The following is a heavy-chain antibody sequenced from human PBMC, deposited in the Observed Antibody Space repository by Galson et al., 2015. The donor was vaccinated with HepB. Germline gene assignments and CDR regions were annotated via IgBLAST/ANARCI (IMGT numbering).Heavy chain of an antibody. CDR2: TYYRSKWYN. V-gene: IGHV6-1*01. CDR1: GDSVSSNSAA. Sequence: CAISGDSVSSNSAAWNWIRQSPSRGLEWLGRTYYRSKWYNDYAVSVKSRITINPDTSKNQFSLRLNSVTPEDTAVYYCARGKYSSGRSWFDPWGQGTLVTVSS. CDR3: ARGKYSSGRSWFDP. J-gene: IGHJ5*02. D-gene: IGHD6-19*01.